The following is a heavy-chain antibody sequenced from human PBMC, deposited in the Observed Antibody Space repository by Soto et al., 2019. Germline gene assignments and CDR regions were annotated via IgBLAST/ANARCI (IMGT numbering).Heavy chain of an antibody. V-gene: IGHV1-2*02. CDR2: INPKTAAT. CDR1: RCTFGDYF. D-gene: IGHD1-26*01. Sequence: ASVKVSFHASRCTFGDYFIQWLRQSPVQGLEWVAWINPKTAATNYAKKFQDRVTLTSDTSLSTAYVELTRLRPDDTAVYYCARIKWGLDYYSGMDVWGQGTAVTVSS. CDR3: ARIKWGLDYYSGMDV. J-gene: IGHJ6*02.